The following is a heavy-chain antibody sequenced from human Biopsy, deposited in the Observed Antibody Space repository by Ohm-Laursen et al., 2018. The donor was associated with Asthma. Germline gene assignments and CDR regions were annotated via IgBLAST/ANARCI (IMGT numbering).Heavy chain of an antibody. V-gene: IGHV4-59*07. CDR3: ARGQERGIQLWSLDP. CDR1: GGSISSDY. D-gene: IGHD5-18*01. CDR2: IHNSGNT. Sequence: SDTLSFTCTVSGGSISSDYWSWLRPSPGQGLEWIGYIHNSGNTNYNPSLKSRVTISLDTSKNHFSLRLSFVTAAETAVYFCARGQERGIQLWSLDPWGQGILVTVSS. J-gene: IGHJ5*02.